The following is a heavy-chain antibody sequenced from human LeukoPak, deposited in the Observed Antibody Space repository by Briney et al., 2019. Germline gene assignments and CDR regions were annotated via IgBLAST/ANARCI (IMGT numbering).Heavy chain of an antibody. CDR3: TRGVPATISGWYFDL. Sequence: GGSLRLSCAASGFTFSSYWMSWVRQAPGKGLEWVSVIYSGGNTYYADSVKGRFTISRDNARNSLYPQGDSLTAADTAVYYCTRGVPATISGWYFDLWGRGTLVTVSS. J-gene: IGHJ2*01. D-gene: IGHD3-9*01. CDR1: GFTFSSYW. V-gene: IGHV3-66*01. CDR2: IYSGGNT.